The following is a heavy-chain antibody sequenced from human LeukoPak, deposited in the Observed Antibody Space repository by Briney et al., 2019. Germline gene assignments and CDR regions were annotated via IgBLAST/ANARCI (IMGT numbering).Heavy chain of an antibody. J-gene: IGHJ4*02. D-gene: IGHD4-11*01. V-gene: IGHV4-39*01. Sequence: PSETLSLTCTVSGGSISSSSYYWGWVRHPPGNGLEWIGSIYYSGSTYYNPSLKSRVTISVDTSKNQFSLKLSSVTAADTAVYYCASTTVTTPFDYWGQGTLVTVSS. CDR2: IYYSGST. CDR1: GGSISSSSYY. CDR3: ASTTVTTPFDY.